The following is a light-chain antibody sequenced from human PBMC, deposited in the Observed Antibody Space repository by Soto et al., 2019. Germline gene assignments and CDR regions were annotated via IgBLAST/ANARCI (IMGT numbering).Light chain of an antibody. CDR3: QQYYTLPLT. Sequence: DIVMTQSPDSLAVSLGERATINCESGQSVLFTSNNKNYLAWYQQKPGQPPKLLLSLASARESGVPERFSGSGSGTLFTLSISSLQAEDVAVYYCQQYYTLPLTFGGGTKVEIK. V-gene: IGKV4-1*01. J-gene: IGKJ4*01. CDR2: LAS. CDR1: QSVLFTSNNKNY.